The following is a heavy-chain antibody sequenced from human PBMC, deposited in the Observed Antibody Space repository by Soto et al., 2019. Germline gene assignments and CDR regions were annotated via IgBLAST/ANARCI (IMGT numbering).Heavy chain of an antibody. CDR2: IKNKANSYIT. J-gene: IGHJ6*02. D-gene: IGHD2-15*01. CDR1: GFTFSDHY. Sequence: EVQLVESGGGLVQPGGSLRLSCAASGFTFSDHYMDWVRQAPGKGLEWVGRIKNKANSYITEYAASVRGRFTISRDDSMNSLYLQMNSLKTEDTAVYYCGRIIVVVVAAVPYYGMDVWGQGTTVTVSS. V-gene: IGHV3-72*01. CDR3: GRIIVVVVAAVPYYGMDV.